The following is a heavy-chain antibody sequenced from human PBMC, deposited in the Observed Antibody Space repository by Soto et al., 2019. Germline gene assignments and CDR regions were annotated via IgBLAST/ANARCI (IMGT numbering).Heavy chain of an antibody. V-gene: IGHV4-59*01. CDR1: GGSISSYY. CDR3: ARDRYYSSRYDY. Sequence: SETLSLTCTVSGGSISSYYWSWIRQPPGKGLEWIGYIYYSGSTNYNPSLKSRVTISVDTSKNQFSLKLSSVTAADTSVYYCARDRYYSSRYDYCGQGTLVIVS. CDR2: IYYSGST. J-gene: IGHJ4*02. D-gene: IGHD2-15*01.